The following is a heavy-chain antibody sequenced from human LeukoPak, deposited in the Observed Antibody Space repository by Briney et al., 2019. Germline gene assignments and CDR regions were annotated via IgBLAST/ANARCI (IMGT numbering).Heavy chain of an antibody. CDR3: ATLQSSGYDYSDY. Sequence: SETLSLTCTVSGGSISSYYWSWLRQPPGKGLEWIGYIYYSGSTDYNPSLKSRVTMSVDTSRNQFSLNLRSVTTADTAVYYCATLQSSGYDYSDYWGQGILVTVSS. CDR2: IYYSGST. CDR1: GGSISSYY. V-gene: IGHV4-59*08. D-gene: IGHD3-22*01. J-gene: IGHJ4*02.